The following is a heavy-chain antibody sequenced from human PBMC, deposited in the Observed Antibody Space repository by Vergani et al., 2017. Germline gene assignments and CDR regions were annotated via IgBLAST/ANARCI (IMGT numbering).Heavy chain of an antibody. Sequence: QVQLQESGPGLVKPSETLSLICTVSGYSISSGYYWGWIRQPPGKGLEWIGSIYHSGSTYYNPSLKSRVIISVDTSKNQFSLKLSTVTAADTAVYYCARGGNSGEYFQHWGQGTLVTVSS. D-gene: IGHD4-23*01. J-gene: IGHJ1*01. CDR2: IYHSGST. V-gene: IGHV4-38-2*02. CDR1: GYSISSGYY. CDR3: ARGGNSGEYFQH.